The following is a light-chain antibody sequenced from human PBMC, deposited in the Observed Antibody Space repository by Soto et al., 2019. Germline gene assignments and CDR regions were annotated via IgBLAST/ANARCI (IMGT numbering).Light chain of an antibody. CDR2: FNH. CDR1: YSNIGSNA. CDR3: AVWDDSLNGVI. Sequence: QSVLTQPPSASAAPGQGVTFSCAGSYSNIGSNAVSWYQHFPGTAPKLLIYFNHNRPSGVPDRFSGSKSGTSASLAISGLQSEDEAHYFCAVWDDSLNGVIFGGGTKLTVL. V-gene: IGLV1-44*01. J-gene: IGLJ2*01.